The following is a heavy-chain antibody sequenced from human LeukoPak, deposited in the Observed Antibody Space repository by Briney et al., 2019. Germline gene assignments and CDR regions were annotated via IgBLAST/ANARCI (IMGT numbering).Heavy chain of an antibody. D-gene: IGHD3-10*01. CDR3: ARRSDYYGSGKFDY. CDR1: GGSISSYY. J-gene: IGHJ4*02. V-gene: IGHV4-59*08. CDR2: IYYSGST. Sequence: PSETLSLTCTVSGGSISSYYWSWIRQPPGKGLESIGYIYYSGSTNYNPSLKSRVTISVDTSKNQFSLKLSSVTAADTAVYYCARRSDYYGSGKFDYWGQGTLVTVSS.